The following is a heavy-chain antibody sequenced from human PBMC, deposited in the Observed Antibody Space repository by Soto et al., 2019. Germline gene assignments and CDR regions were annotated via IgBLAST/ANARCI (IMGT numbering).Heavy chain of an antibody. CDR2: LSVYNGNT. Sequence: QVQLVQSGAEVKKPGASVKVSCKASGYTFNTYGISWVRQAPGQGLEWMGWLSVYNGNTNYAQKFPGXVXETTDTSTSTAYMELRSLTSDDTAVYYCARGRPHDFWGQGTLVTVSS. J-gene: IGHJ4*02. CDR1: GYTFNTYG. CDR3: ARGRPHDF. V-gene: IGHV1-18*01.